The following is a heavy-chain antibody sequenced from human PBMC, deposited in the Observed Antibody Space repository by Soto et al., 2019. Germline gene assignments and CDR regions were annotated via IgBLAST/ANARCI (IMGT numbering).Heavy chain of an antibody. D-gene: IGHD4-17*01. J-gene: IGHJ4*02. CDR2: IYYSGST. CDR1: GGSISSSSYY. Sequence: SETLSLTCTVSGGSISSSSYYWGWIRQPPGKGLEWIGNIYYSGSTNYNPSLKSRVTISVDTTKNQFSLKLSSVTAADTTVYSCASSTVTTLGDFDYWGQGTLVTVSS. CDR3: ASSTVTTLGDFDY. V-gene: IGHV4-39*01.